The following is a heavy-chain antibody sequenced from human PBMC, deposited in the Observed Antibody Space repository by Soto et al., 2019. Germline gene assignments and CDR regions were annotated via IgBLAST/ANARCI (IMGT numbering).Heavy chain of an antibody. V-gene: IGHV1-46*03. D-gene: IGHD1-26*01. CDR1: GYTFTSYH. Sequence: AASVKVSCKASGYTFTSYHMHWVRQAPGQGLEWMGTLNPGGDTTAHAQKFQGRVTMTRDTSTSTVYMEVTSLRSEDTAVYYCIRGGTIVGSIAPFACWGQGTLVTVSS. J-gene: IGHJ4*02. CDR2: LNPGGDTT. CDR3: IRGGTIVGSIAPFAC.